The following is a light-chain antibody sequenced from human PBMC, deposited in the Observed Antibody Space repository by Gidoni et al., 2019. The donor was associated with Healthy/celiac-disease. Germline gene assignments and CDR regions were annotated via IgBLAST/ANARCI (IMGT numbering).Light chain of an antibody. CDR2: GAS. CDR3: QQYGSSPPYT. J-gene: IGKJ2*01. CDR1: QSVSSSY. Sequence: EIVLTQSPGTLSLSPGERATRSCRASQSVSSSYLAWYQQKPGQAPRLLIYGASSRATGIPDRFSGSGSGTDFTLTISRREPEDFAVYYCQQYGSSPPYTFGQGTKLEIK. V-gene: IGKV3-20*01.